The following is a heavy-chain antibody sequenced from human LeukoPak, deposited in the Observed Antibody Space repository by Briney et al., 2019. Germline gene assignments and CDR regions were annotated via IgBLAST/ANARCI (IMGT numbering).Heavy chain of an antibody. Sequence: GGSLRLSCAASGFRFSVAWMSWVRQGPGKGLEWVSAISGSGGSTYYADSVKGRFTISRDNSKNTLYLQMNSLRAEDTAVYYCAKEVGYNSGVPLDYWGQGTLVTVSS. D-gene: IGHD5-24*01. V-gene: IGHV3-23*01. CDR2: ISGSGGST. CDR1: GFRFSVAW. CDR3: AKEVGYNSGVPLDY. J-gene: IGHJ4*02.